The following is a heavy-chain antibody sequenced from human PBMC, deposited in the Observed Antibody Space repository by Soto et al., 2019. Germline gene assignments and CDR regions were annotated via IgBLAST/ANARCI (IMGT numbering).Heavy chain of an antibody. V-gene: IGHV3-23*01. J-gene: IGHJ6*02. CDR3: AKDRAHIGGLRLPVLGGMDV. D-gene: IGHD5-12*01. CDR1: GFTFSSYA. CDR2: ISGSGGST. Sequence: GGSLRLSCAASGFTFSSYAMSWVRQAPGKGLEWVSAISGSGGSTYYADSVKGRFTISRDNSKNTLYLQMNSLRAEDTAVYYCAKDRAHIGGLRLPVLGGMDVSGQGTTVTVSS.